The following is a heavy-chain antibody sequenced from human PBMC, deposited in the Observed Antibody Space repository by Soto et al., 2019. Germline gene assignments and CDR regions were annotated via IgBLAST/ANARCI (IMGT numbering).Heavy chain of an antibody. CDR2: ISSDGSNE. Sequence: QVQLVESGGGVVHPERSLRLSCAASGFTFSDYGMFWVRQAPGKGLEWVARISSDGSNEFYGDSVKGRLTISRDNFKNTVDLQMNTLRSEDTAVYYCAKDGGADFWGQGTVVTVSS. J-gene: IGHJ4*02. CDR1: GFTFSDYG. V-gene: IGHV3-30*18. CDR3: AKDGGADF. D-gene: IGHD3-10*01.